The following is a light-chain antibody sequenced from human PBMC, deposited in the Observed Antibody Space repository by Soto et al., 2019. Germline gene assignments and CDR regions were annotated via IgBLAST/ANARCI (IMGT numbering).Light chain of an antibody. CDR2: RAS. V-gene: IGKV3-15*01. Sequence: EIVMTQSPATLAVSPGETATLSCRASQSLSGNLAWYQQKPGQAPRLLLFRASTRATGVPARFSGSGSGTEFTVTISGLQSEDFAVYYCQQYSNWPPWTFGPATKVDIK. J-gene: IGKJ1*01. CDR1: QSLSGN. CDR3: QQYSNWPPWT.